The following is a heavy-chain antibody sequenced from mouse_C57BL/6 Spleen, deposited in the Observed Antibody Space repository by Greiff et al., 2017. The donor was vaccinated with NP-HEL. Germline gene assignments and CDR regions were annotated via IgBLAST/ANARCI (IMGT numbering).Heavy chain of an antibody. CDR1: GYAFSSYW. V-gene: IGHV1-80*01. D-gene: IGHD2-4*01. CDR2: IYPGDGDT. Sequence: VQLQESGAELVKPGASVKISCKASGYAFSSYWMNWVKQRPGKGLEWIGQIYPGDGDTNYNGKFKGKATLTADKSSSTAYMQLSSLTSEDSAVYFCARAGYDYLYYFDYWGQGTTLTVSS. J-gene: IGHJ2*01. CDR3: ARAGYDYLYYFDY.